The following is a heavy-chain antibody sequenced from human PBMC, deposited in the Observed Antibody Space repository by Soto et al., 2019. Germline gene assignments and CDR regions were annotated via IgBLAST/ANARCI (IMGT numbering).Heavy chain of an antibody. Sequence: PETLSLTCIVSGDSISSSSYSWAWIRQPPGKGLEWIGYMYNTGSTVYNPSFKSRVTISVDTSKNQFSLKLNSVTAADTAVYYCARDLWGYCGTDCYPLDVWGQGPTVS. V-gene: IGHV4-39*07. CDR3: ARDLWGYCGTDCYPLDV. D-gene: IGHD2-21*02. J-gene: IGHJ6*02. CDR1: GDSISSSSYS. CDR2: MYNTGST.